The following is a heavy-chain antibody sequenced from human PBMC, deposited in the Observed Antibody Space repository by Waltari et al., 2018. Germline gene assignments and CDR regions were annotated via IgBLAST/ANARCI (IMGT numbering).Heavy chain of an antibody. J-gene: IGHJ4*02. D-gene: IGHD5-18*01. CDR3: ASRYGWPSNDY. CDR2: IYPSGST. V-gene: IGHV4-61*02. Sequence: QVQLQESGPGLVKPSQTLSLTCTVSGGSITSGSYYWTWIRRPAGKGLEWIGRIYPSGSTNYSPSLNSRVTISVDTSKNQFSLKLSSVTAADTAVYYCASRYGWPSNDYWGQGTLVTVSS. CDR1: GGSITSGSYY.